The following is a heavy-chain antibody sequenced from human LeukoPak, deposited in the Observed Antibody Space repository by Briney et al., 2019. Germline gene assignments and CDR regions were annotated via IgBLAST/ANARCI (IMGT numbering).Heavy chain of an antibody. J-gene: IGHJ4*02. CDR2: ISSNGGST. Sequence: GGSLRLSCSASGFTFSSYAMHWVRQAPGKGLEYVSAISSNGGSTYYADSVKGRFTISRDNSKNTLYLQMNNLRAGDTAVYYCARRGSYYPFDYWGQGTLVTVSS. CDR3: ARRGSYYPFDY. D-gene: IGHD1-26*01. CDR1: GFTFSSYA. V-gene: IGHV3-64*04.